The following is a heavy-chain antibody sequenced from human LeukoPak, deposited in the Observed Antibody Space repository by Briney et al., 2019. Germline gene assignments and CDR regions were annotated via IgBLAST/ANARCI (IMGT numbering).Heavy chain of an antibody. V-gene: IGHV3-33*08. CDR2: IWYDGSNK. J-gene: IGHJ4*02. D-gene: IGHD5-18*01. CDR1: GFTFSSYA. Sequence: GGSLRLSCAASGFTFSSYAMSWVRQAPGKGLEWVAVIWYDGSNKYYADSVKGRFTIPRDNSKNTLYLQMNSLRAEDTAVYYCARGGYSYGYSPTYYFDYWGQGTLVTVSS. CDR3: ARGGYSYGYSPTYYFDY.